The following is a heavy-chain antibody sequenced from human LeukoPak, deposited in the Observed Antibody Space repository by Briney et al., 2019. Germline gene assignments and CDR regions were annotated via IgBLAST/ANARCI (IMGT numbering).Heavy chain of an antibody. CDR2: ISYDGSNK. CDR1: GFTFSSYA. D-gene: IGHD3-9*01. V-gene: IGHV3-30*04. J-gene: IGHJ4*02. CDR3: ARVRRYDILTGIEY. Sequence: GGSLRLSCAASGFTFSSYAMHWVRQAPGKGLEWVAVISYDGSNKYYADSVTGRFTISRDNSKNTLYLQMNSLRAEDTAVYYCARVRRYDILTGIEYWGQGTLVTVSS.